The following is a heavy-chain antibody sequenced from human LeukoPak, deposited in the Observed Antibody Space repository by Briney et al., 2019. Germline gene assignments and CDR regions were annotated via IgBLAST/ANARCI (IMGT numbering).Heavy chain of an antibody. D-gene: IGHD6-13*01. Sequence: PSETLSLTCTVSGGSISSYYWSWIRQPPGKGLEWIGYIYYSGSTSYNPSLKSRVTISVDTSKNQFSLKLSSVTAADTAVYYCARGLRYSSSWRDAFDIWGQGTLLTVS. CDR2: IYYSGST. V-gene: IGHV4-59*01. CDR3: ARGLRYSSSWRDAFDI. J-gene: IGHJ3*02. CDR1: GGSISSYY.